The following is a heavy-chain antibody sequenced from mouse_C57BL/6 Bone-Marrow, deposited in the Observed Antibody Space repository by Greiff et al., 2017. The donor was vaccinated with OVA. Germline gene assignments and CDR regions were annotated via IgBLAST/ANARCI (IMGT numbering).Heavy chain of an antibody. Sequence: QVHVKQSGAELVRPGASVTLSCKASGYTFTDYEMHWVKQTPVHGLEWIGAIDPETGGTAYNQKFKGKAILTADKSSSTAYMELRSLTSEDSAVYYCTRGTGTWYFDVWGTGTTVTVSS. CDR2: IDPETGGT. CDR3: TRGTGTWYFDV. V-gene: IGHV1-15*01. J-gene: IGHJ1*03. D-gene: IGHD4-1*01. CDR1: GYTFTDYE.